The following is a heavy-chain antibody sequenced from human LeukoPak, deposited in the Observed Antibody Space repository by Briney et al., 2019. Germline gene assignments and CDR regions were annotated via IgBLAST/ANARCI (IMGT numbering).Heavy chain of an antibody. CDR3: ARLDASGLDY. J-gene: IGHJ4*02. V-gene: IGHV3-15*01. Sequence: GGSLRLSCAASGFTFSNTWMTWVRQAPGKGLEWVGRIKGKTDGGTTDYAAPVKGRFTISRDNAKNSLYLQMNSLRADDTAVYYCARLDASGLDYWGQGTLVTVSS. CDR2: IKGKTDGGTT. D-gene: IGHD6-19*01. CDR1: GFTFSNTW.